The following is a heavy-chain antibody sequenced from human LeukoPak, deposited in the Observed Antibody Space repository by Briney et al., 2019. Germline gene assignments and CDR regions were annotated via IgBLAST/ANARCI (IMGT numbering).Heavy chain of an antibody. J-gene: IGHJ4*02. CDR3: ARAGGSTVSHSDY. CDR1: GFTFSSYS. CDR2: ISSTSYI. D-gene: IGHD4-17*01. V-gene: IGHV3-21*01. Sequence: GGSLRLSCAASGFTFSSYSMNWIRQAPGKGLEWVSSISSTSYIYYADSVKGRFTISKDNAKNSLYLQMNSLRAEDTAVYYCARAGGSTVSHSDYWGQGTLVTVSS.